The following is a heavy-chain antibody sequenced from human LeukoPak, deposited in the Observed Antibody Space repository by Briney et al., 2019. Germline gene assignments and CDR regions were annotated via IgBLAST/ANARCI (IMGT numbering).Heavy chain of an antibody. V-gene: IGHV3-21*01. D-gene: IGHD3-22*01. J-gene: IGHJ4*02. Sequence: GGSLRLSCAASGFTFSSYSINWVRQAPGKGLEWVSSISSSSSYIYYADSVKGRFTISRDNAKNSLYLQMNSLRAEDTAVYYCASSTVPYYYDSSGYSYWGQGTLVTVSS. CDR1: GFTFSSYS. CDR3: ASSTVPYYYDSSGYSY. CDR2: ISSSSSYI.